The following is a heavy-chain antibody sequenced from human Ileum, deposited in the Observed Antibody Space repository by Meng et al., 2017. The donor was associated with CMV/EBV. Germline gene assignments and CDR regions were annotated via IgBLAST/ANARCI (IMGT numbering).Heavy chain of an antibody. V-gene: IGHV4-59*01. J-gene: IGHJ4*02. CDR2: IYYSGST. CDR3: AREGDYFDY. CDR1: GGSISSYY. Sequence: SETLSLTCTVSGGSISSYYWSWIRQPPGEGLEWIGYIYYSGSTNYNPSLKSRVTISADTSKNQFSLKLSSVTAADTAVYYCAREGDYFDYWGQGTLVTVSS.